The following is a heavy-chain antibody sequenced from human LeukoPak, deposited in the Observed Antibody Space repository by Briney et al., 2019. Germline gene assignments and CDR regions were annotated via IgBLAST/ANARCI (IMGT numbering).Heavy chain of an antibody. CDR1: GCTFTSYG. Sequence: ASVKVSCKASGCTFTSYGISWVRQAPGQGREWMGWISAYNGNTNYAQKLQGRITMTTDTSTSTAYMELRSLRSDDTAVYYCARDALSNWFDPWGQGTLVTVSS. D-gene: IGHD2/OR15-2a*01. V-gene: IGHV1-18*01. J-gene: IGHJ5*02. CDR2: ISAYNGNT. CDR3: ARDALSNWFDP.